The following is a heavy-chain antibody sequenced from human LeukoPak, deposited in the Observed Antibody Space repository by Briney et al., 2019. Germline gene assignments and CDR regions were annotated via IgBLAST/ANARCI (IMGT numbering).Heavy chain of an antibody. J-gene: IGHJ4*02. CDR2: IKQDGSEQ. V-gene: IGHV3-7*01. Sequence: GGSLRLSCAASGFTLSSYWISWVRQAPGKGLECVANIKQDGSEQYYVDSVRGRFTISRDNAKNSLYLEINSLRAEDTAVYYCARNLYYFDYWGQGTLVTVSS. D-gene: IGHD1-7*01. CDR3: ARNLYYFDY. CDR1: GFTLSSYW.